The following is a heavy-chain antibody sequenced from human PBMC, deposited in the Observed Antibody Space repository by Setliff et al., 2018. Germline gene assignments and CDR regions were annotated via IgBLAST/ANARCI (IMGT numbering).Heavy chain of an antibody. Sequence: SETLSLTCAVSGASINSGTYYWSWIRQPAGKGLEWVGRLHTSGSTTYNPSLQSRVTISVDTSKNHFSLKLRSVTAEDSAVYYRASPGRDNLDSPFDAFDIWGQGTKVTVSS. CDR3: ASPGRDNLDSPFDAFDI. J-gene: IGHJ3*02. D-gene: IGHD3-3*01. CDR2: LHTSGST. CDR1: GASINSGTYY. V-gene: IGHV4-61*02.